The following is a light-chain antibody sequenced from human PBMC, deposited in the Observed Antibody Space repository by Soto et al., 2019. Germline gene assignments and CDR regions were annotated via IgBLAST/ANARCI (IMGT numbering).Light chain of an antibody. CDR3: QQHANWPLT. Sequence: EIVLTQSPATLSLSPGERATLSCRASQSVGNNLAWYQQKPGQAPGLLIYEASTRATGILARFSGSGSGTDFTHTISSLEPEDFAVYYCQQHANWPLTFGGGTKVEIK. J-gene: IGKJ4*01. CDR1: QSVGNN. CDR2: EAS. V-gene: IGKV3-11*01.